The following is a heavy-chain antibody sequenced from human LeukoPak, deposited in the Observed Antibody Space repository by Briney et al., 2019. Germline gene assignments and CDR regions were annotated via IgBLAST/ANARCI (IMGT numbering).Heavy chain of an antibody. Sequence: ASVKVSCKASGYTFTSYGISWVRQAPGQGLEWMGWISAYNGNTNYAQKLQGRVTMTTYTSTSTAYMELRSLRSDDTAVYYCARVVWSGPIGYCSGGSCPTYDYWGQGTLVTVSS. CDR2: ISAYNGNT. D-gene: IGHD2-15*01. CDR1: GYTFTSYG. J-gene: IGHJ4*02. CDR3: ARVVWSGPIGYCSGGSCPTYDY. V-gene: IGHV1-18*01.